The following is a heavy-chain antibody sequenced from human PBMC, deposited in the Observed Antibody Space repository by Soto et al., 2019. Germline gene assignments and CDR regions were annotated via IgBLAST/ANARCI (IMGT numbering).Heavy chain of an antibody. J-gene: IGHJ4*02. V-gene: IGHV3-30*18. CDR1: GFTFSSYG. Sequence: GGSLRLSWAASGFTFSSYGMHWVRQAPGKGLEWVAVISYDGSNKYYADSVKGRFTISRDNSKNTLYLQMNSLRAVDTAVYYCAKGTGTMIVVVITDQWGQGTLVTVS. D-gene: IGHD3-22*01. CDR2: ISYDGSNK. CDR3: AKGTGTMIVVVITDQ.